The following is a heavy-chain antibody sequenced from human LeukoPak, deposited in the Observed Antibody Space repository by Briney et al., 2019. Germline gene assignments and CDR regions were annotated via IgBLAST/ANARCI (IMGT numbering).Heavy chain of an antibody. J-gene: IGHJ4*02. Sequence: ASVXVSCKASGYTFTGYYMHWVRQAPGQGIEWMGWINPNSGGTNYAQKFQGRVTMTRDTSISTAYMELSRLRSDDTAVYYCAREGGSYFVGGGYWGQGTLVTVSS. CDR2: INPNSGGT. CDR3: AREGGSYFVGGGY. V-gene: IGHV1-2*02. CDR1: GYTFTGYY. D-gene: IGHD1-26*01.